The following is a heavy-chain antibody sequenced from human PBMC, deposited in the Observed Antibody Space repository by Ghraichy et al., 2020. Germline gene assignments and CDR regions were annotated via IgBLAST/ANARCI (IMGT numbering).Heavy chain of an antibody. V-gene: IGHV4-34*01. D-gene: IGHD2-2*01. CDR1: GGSFSGYF. CDR3: ARDNIALVTVSAASLFDS. CDR2: IDQTGST. Sequence: SQTLSLTCAVYGGSFSGYFWSWIRQPPGKGLEWIGDIDQTGSTNYNPSHRSRVSISLDRSKNQLSLKVTSVTAADTAVYFCARDNIALVTVSAASLFDSWGQGTRVTVSS. J-gene: IGHJ4*02.